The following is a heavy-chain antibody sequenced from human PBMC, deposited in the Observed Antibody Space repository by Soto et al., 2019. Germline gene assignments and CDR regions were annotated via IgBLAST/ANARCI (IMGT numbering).Heavy chain of an antibody. V-gene: IGHV3-13*04. J-gene: IGHJ4*02. Sequence: EVQLVESGGGLVQPGGSLRLSCAASGFTFSSYDMHWVRQATGKGLEWVSAIGTAGDTYYPGSVKGRFTISRENAKNSLYLQMNSLRAGDTAVYYCARGLGRYGDDFDYWGQGTLVTVSS. D-gene: IGHD4-17*01. CDR3: ARGLGRYGDDFDY. CDR2: IGTAGDT. CDR1: GFTFSSYD.